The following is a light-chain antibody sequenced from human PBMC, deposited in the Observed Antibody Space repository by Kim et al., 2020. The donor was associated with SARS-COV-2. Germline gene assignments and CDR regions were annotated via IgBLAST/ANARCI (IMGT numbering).Light chain of an antibody. V-gene: IGKV3-15*01. J-gene: IGKJ5*01. CDR1: QSVSSN. CDR3: QQYNNWPPVT. Sequence: SPGERSTLSCRASQSVSSNLAWYQQKPGQAPRLLIYGASTRATGIPARFSGSGSGTEFTLTISSLQSEDFAVYYCQQYNNWPPVTFGQGTRLEIK. CDR2: GAS.